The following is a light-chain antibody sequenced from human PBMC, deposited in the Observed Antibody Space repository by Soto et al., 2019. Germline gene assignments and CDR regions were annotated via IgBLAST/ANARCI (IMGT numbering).Light chain of an antibody. Sequence: EIVLTQSPGTLSLSPGERATLSCRASQSVSSIYLAWYQQKPGQAPRLLIYATSTRATAIPDRFSGSGSGTDFTLTISRLEPEDFAVYYCQQFLTSPFTFGPGTKVDIK. CDR1: QSVSSIY. J-gene: IGKJ3*01. CDR2: ATS. CDR3: QQFLTSPFT. V-gene: IGKV3-20*01.